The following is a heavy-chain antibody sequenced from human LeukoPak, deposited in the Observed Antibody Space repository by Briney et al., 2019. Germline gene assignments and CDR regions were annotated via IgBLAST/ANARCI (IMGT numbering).Heavy chain of an antibody. CDR2: IIPIFGTT. CDR3: ARDNSVGDNAWWFDP. J-gene: IGHJ5*02. CDR1: GGTFSSYA. V-gene: IGHV1-69*06. D-gene: IGHD1-26*01. Sequence: SVKVSCKASGGTFSSYAISWVRQAPGQGLEWMGGIIPIFGTTNYAQKFQDRVTITADKSTSTAYMELSSLRSEDTAIYYCARDNSVGDNAWWFDPWGQGTLVTVSS.